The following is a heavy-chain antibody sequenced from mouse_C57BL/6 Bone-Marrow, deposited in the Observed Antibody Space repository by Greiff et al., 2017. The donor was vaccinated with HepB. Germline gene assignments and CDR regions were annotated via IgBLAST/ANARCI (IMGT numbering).Heavy chain of an antibody. J-gene: IGHJ2*01. D-gene: IGHD2-2*01. CDR2: IDPSDSYT. V-gene: IGHV1-50*01. CDR1: GYTLTSYW. CDR3: AREGYGYDVNFDY. Sequence: VQLQQPGAELVKPGASVKLSCKASGYTLTSYWMQWVKQRPGQGLEWIGEIDPSDSYTNYNQKFKGKATLTVDTSSSTAYMQLSSLTSEDSAVYYCAREGYGYDVNFDYWGQGTTLTVSS.